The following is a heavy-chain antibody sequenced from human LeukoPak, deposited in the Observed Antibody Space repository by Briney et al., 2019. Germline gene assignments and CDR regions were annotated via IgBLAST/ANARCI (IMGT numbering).Heavy chain of an antibody. CDR3: ARLGTTYYYGSGSYRWFDP. Sequence: PSETLSLTCAVSGGSISSSSYYWGWIRQPPGKGLEWIGSIYYNGNTYYNPFLESRVTISVDTSKNQFSLKLSSVTAADTAVYYCARLGTTYYYGSGSYRWFDPWGQGTLVTVSS. V-gene: IGHV4-39*07. J-gene: IGHJ5*02. CDR1: GGSISSSSYY. CDR2: IYYNGNT. D-gene: IGHD3-10*01.